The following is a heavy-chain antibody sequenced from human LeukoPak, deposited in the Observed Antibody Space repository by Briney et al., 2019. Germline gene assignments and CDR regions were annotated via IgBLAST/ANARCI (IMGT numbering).Heavy chain of an antibody. J-gene: IGHJ6*04. V-gene: IGHV4-59*01. CDR1: GVAISGYS. CDR3: ARINYGDYGSYYGMDV. D-gene: IGHD4-17*01. Sequence: SETLSLTCTVSGVAISGYSWSWVRQPPAKGLQWIADIYYGGSTKYNPSLKSRVTISVDRAKNQFSLKLNSVTAADTAMYYCARINYGDYGSYYGMDVWGKGTTVTVPS. CDR2: IYYGGST.